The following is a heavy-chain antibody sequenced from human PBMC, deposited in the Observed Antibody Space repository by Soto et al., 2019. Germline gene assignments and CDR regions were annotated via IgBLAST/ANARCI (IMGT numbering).Heavy chain of an antibody. D-gene: IGHD3-10*01. J-gene: IGHJ6*02. CDR2: IYYSGST. V-gene: IGHV4-39*01. CDR3: ARIAGDTMVRGVIRGYYYYYGMDV. Sequence: SETLSLTCTVSGGSISSSSYYWGRIRQPPGKGLEWVGGIYYSGSTYYNPSLKSRVTISVDTSKNQFSLKLSSVTAADTAVYYCARIAGDTMVRGVIRGYYYYYGMDVWDQGTTVTVS. CDR1: GGSISSSSYY.